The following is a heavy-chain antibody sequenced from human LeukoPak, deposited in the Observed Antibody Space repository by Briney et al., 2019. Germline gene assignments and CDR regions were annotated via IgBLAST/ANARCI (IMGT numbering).Heavy chain of an antibody. Sequence: PGGSLRLSCAASGFTFGNYAMYWVRQAPGKGLEWVSGISGRGGGTYFADSVKGRFTISGDNSKNTLYMQMNSLRGDDTAVYYCAKATPYYDTLTGYSTPYNWFDPWGQGTLVTVSS. CDR1: GFTFGNYA. D-gene: IGHD3-9*01. V-gene: IGHV3-23*01. CDR3: AKATPYYDTLTGYSTPYNWFDP. CDR2: ISGRGGGT. J-gene: IGHJ5*02.